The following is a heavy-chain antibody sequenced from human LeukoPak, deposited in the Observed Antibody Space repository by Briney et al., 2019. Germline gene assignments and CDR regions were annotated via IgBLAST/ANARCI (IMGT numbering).Heavy chain of an antibody. CDR3: ARGGYFDY. V-gene: IGHV3-30-3*01. CDR1: GFKFSSYP. CDR2: ISYDGSNK. J-gene: IGHJ4*02. Sequence: PGGSLRLSCAASGFKFSSYPMTWVRRAPGKGLEWVAVISYDGSNKYYADSVKGRFTISRDNSKNTLYLQMNSLRAEDTAVYYCARGGYFDYWGQGTLVTVSS.